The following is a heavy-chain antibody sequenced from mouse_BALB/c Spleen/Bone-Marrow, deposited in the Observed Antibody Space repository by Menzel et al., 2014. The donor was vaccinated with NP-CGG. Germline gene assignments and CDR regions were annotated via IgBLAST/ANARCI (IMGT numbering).Heavy chain of an antibody. V-gene: IGHV14-3*02. CDR2: IDPANGNT. J-gene: IGHJ3*01. Sequence: EVKLMDSGAELVKPGASVKLSCTASGFNIKDTYMHWVKQRPEQGLEWIGRIDPANGNTKYDPKFQGKATITADTSSNTAYLRLSSLTSEDTAVYYCAMITTGAWFAYWGQGTLVTVSA. D-gene: IGHD2-4*01. CDR1: GFNIKDTY. CDR3: AMITTGAWFAY.